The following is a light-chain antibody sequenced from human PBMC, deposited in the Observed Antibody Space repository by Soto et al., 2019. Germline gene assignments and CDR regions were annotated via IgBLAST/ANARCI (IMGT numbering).Light chain of an antibody. V-gene: IGKV1-5*03. CDR3: QHYNSSPWT. CDR2: KAS. CDR1: QSISSW. Sequence: DIQMTQSPSTLSASLGDRVTITCRASQSISSWLAWYQQKPGKAPKLLIYKASSLESGVPSRFSGSGSGTEFTLTFSSLQPDDFATYYCQHYNSSPWTFGQGTKMDIK. J-gene: IGKJ1*01.